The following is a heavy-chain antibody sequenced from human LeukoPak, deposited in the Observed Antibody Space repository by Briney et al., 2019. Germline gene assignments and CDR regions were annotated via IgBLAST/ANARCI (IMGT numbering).Heavy chain of an antibody. D-gene: IGHD7-27*01. CDR3: ASRKLGNDY. Sequence: SETLSLTCTISGGSVSDYYWSWIRQSPGKGLEWIGYIYHTGSTSYNPSLKSRVTISADTSKNQFSLKLISVTAADTAVYYCASRKLGNDYWGQGTLVTVSS. CDR1: GGSVSDYY. V-gene: IGHV4-59*02. J-gene: IGHJ4*02. CDR2: IYHTGST.